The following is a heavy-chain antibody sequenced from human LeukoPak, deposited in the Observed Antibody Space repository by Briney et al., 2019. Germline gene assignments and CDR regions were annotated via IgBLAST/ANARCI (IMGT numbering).Heavy chain of an antibody. D-gene: IGHD6-13*01. V-gene: IGHV4-39*01. CDR2: IYYSGST. CDR3: ARHTAAGTATLDY. Sequence: PSETLSLTCTVSGGSISSSSYYWGWLRQPPGKGLEWFGSIYYSGSTYYNPSLKSRVTISVDTSKNQFSLKLSSVTAADTAVYYCARHTAAGTATLDYWGQGTLVTVSS. CDR1: GGSISSSSYY. J-gene: IGHJ4*02.